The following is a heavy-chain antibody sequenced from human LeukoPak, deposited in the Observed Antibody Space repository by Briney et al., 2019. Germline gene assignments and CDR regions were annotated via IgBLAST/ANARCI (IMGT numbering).Heavy chain of an antibody. CDR1: GFTFSSYA. D-gene: IGHD3-16*01. CDR3: AKAISGFDFDY. J-gene: IGHJ4*02. V-gene: IGHV3-23*01. CDR2: ISGSGGST. Sequence: GGSLRLSCAASGFTFSSYAMSWVRQAPGKGLEWVSGISGSGGSTYSADSVKDRFTISRDNSKNTLYLQMNSLRAEEMAVYYCAKAISGFDFDYWGQGTLVTVSS.